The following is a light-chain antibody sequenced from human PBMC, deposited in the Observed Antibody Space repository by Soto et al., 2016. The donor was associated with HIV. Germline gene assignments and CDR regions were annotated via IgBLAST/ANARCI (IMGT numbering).Light chain of an antibody. CDR3: QVWDASSDHPV. J-gene: IGLJ3*02. Sequence: SYVLTQPPSVSVAPGKTARITCGANNIGSKTVHWYQQKPGQAPVLVVYDDTDRPSGIPERFSGSNSGNTATLTISRVEAGDEADYCCQVWDASSDHPVFGRGTKLTVL. CDR1: NIGSKT. CDR2: DDT. V-gene: IGLV3-21*03.